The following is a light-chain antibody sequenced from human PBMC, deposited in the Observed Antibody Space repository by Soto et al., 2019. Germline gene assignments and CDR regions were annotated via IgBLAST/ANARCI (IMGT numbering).Light chain of an antibody. J-gene: IGLJ3*02. CDR1: SSDVGGYIY. V-gene: IGLV2-8*01. CDR2: DVT. Sequence: QSVLTHPPSPSRSPGQSVTISCTGTSSDVGGYIYVSWYQHHPGKAPQLIIYDVTKRPSGVPDRFSGSRSGNTASLTVSGLQAEDEADYYCCSSADSTTSLVLFGGGTQLTVL. CDR3: CSSADSTTSLVL.